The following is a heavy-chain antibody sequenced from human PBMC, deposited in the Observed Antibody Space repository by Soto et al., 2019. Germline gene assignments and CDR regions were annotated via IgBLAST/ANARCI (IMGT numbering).Heavy chain of an antibody. V-gene: IGHV4-30-2*01. D-gene: IGHD4-17*01. CDR3: ARGWTYGDLFALNS. CDR2: IYHSGSA. J-gene: IGHJ5*02. Sequence: QLQLQESGSGLVKPSQTLSLTCAVSGGSISSGGYSWSWIRQPPGKGLEWIGYIYHSGSAYYNPSRKSRVIISVDRSKNQFSLKLSSVTAADTAVYYCARGWTYGDLFALNSWGQGTLVTVSS. CDR1: GGSISSGGYS.